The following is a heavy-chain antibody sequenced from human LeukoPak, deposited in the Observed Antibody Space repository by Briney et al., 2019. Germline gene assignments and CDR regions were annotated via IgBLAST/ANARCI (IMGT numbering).Heavy chain of an antibody. CDR2: ISGSGGST. V-gene: IGHV3-23*01. CDR1: GFTFSSYA. J-gene: IGHJ4*02. Sequence: GGSLRLSCAASGFTFSSYAMSWVRQAPGKGLEWVSAISGSGGSTYYADSVKGRFTISRDNSKNTLYLQMNSLRAEDTAVYYCAKVYRPSSAAASDYWGQGTLVTVSS. CDR3: AKVYRPSSAAASDY. D-gene: IGHD6-13*01.